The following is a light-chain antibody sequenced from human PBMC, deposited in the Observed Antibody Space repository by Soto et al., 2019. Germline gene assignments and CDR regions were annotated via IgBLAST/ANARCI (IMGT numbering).Light chain of an antibody. Sequence: DIQMTQSPASLFASVAYRYTITLQATQDINIYLNWYQQKPGKAPNLLISGASTLEEGVPSRFRGSGSGTEFTLTITSLQTDDFATYYCQQYITYSTFGQGTKVDI. CDR3: QQYITYST. CDR1: QDINIY. V-gene: IGKV1-5*01. J-gene: IGKJ1*01. CDR2: GAS.